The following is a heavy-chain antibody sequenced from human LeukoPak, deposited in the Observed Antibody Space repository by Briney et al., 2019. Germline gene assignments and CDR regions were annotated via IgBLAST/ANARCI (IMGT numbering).Heavy chain of an antibody. CDR1: GGSISRSAQS. J-gene: IGHJ3*02. D-gene: IGHD3-3*01. CDR2: IYYSGNT. Sequence: SETLSLTCTVSGGSISRSAQSWGWIRQPPGKGLEWIGTIYYSGNTYYNPSLESRVTVSVDTSKNQFSLKLNSVTAADTALYYCARGCFTIFGVVTHDAFDIWGQGTVVTVSS. CDR3: ARGCFTIFGVVTHDAFDI. V-gene: IGHV4-39*07.